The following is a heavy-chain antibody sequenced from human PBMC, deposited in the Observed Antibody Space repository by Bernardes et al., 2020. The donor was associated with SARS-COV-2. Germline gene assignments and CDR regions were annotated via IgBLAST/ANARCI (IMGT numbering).Heavy chain of an antibody. J-gene: IGHJ6*02. V-gene: IGHV4-34*01. Sequence: SETLSLTCAVYGGSFNISYWTWIRQPPGPGLEWIGEVNHSGITNYNPSLKSRVTISVDTSKNQFSLKVSSVTAADTAGYYCAREMRDSSGYYYGMDVWGQGTTVTVSS. CDR3: AREMRDSSGYYYGMDV. CDR1: GGSFNISY. D-gene: IGHD3-22*01. CDR2: VNHSGIT.